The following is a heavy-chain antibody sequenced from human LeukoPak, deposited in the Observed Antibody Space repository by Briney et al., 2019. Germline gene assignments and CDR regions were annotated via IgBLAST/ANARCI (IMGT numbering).Heavy chain of an antibody. J-gene: IGHJ4*02. CDR2: ISSSSSTI. CDR1: GFTFSSNS. Sequence: GGSLRLSCAAFGFTFSSNSMNWVRQAPGKGLEWVSYISSSSSTIYYADSVKGRFTISRDNAKNSLYLHMNSLKDEDTAVYYCARGALDFDYWGQGTLVTVSS. CDR3: ARGALDFDY. V-gene: IGHV3-48*02.